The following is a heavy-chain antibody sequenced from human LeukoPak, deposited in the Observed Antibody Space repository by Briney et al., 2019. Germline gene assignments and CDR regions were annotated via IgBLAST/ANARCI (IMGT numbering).Heavy chain of an antibody. CDR3: AGSSGYYGADY. J-gene: IGHJ4*02. CDR1: VGTFSSYA. V-gene: IGHV1-18*01. Sequence: ASVKVSCKASVGTFSSYAISWVRQAPGQGLEWMGWISAYNGNTNYAQKLQGRVTMTTDTSTSTAYMELRSLRSDDTAVYYCAGSSGYYGADYWGQGTLVTVSS. CDR2: ISAYNGNT. D-gene: IGHD3-22*01.